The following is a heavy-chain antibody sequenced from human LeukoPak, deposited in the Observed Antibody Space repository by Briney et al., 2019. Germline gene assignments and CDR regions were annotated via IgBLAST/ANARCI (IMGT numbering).Heavy chain of an antibody. CDR1: GGSISTSNYY. CDR3: ARRPSRVAGLYYYYYMDV. J-gene: IGHJ6*03. V-gene: IGHV4-39*07. CDR2: IFYSGST. Sequence: SETLSLTCTVSGGSISTSNYYWGWIRQPPGKGLEWIGNIFYSGSTYYSPSVKSRVTISLDTSRNQFSLKLNSVTAADTAVYYCARRPSRVAGLYYYYYMDVWGKGTTVTVSS. D-gene: IGHD6-19*01.